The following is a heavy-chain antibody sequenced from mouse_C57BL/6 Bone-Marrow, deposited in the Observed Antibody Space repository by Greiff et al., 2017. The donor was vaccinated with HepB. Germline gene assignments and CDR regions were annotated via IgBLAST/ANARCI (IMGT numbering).Heavy chain of an antibody. CDR2: IDPSDSYT. V-gene: IGHV1-69*01. J-gene: IGHJ2*01. CDR1: GYTFTSYW. CDR3: ARSCPKYYGSSYVGYFDY. D-gene: IGHD1-1*01. Sequence: QVQLQQPGAELVMPGASVKLSCKASGYTFTSYWMHWVKQRPGQGLEWIGEIDPSDSYTNYNQKFKGKSTLTVDKSSSTAYMQLSSLTSEDSAVYFCARSCPKYYGSSYVGYFDYWGQGTTLTVSS.